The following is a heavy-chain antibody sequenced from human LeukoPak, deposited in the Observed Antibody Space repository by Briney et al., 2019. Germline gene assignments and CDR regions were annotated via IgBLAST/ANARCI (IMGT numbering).Heavy chain of an antibody. CDR1: GGSINNYY. CDR3: ARERSDWFDP. CDR2: ISYSGST. Sequence: PSETLSLTCTVSGGSINNYYWSWIRQSPGKGLEWIGYISYSGSTNYNPSLKSRVTISVDTSKNQFSLKLSSVTAADTAVYYCARERSDWFDPWGQGTLVTVSS. J-gene: IGHJ5*02. V-gene: IGHV4-59*01.